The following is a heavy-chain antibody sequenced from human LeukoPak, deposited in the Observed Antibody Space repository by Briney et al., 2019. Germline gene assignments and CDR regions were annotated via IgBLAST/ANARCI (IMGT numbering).Heavy chain of an antibody. Sequence: GGSLRLSCAASGFTFSDYTMNWVRQAPGKGLEWVSSISSGSAYIYYADSVKGRFTISRDNAKNSLYLQMNSLRAEDTAMYYCARRYDSSGYYFDFWGQGTLVTVSS. CDR2: ISSGSAYI. J-gene: IGHJ4*02. V-gene: IGHV3-21*01. CDR3: ARRYDSSGYYFDF. CDR1: GFTFSDYT. D-gene: IGHD3-22*01.